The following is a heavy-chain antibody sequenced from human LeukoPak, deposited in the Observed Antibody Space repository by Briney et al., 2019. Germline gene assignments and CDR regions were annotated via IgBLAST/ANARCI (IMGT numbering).Heavy chain of an antibody. D-gene: IGHD6-13*01. J-gene: IGHJ6*03. Sequence: ASVKVSCKASGYTFTSYDISWVRQAPGQGLEWMGRISAYNGDTNYAQKLQGRVTMTTDTSTSTAYMELSSLRSDDTAVYYCARVPSSSWSESQLDYYSYMDVWGKETTVTVSS. V-gene: IGHV1-18*01. CDR1: GYTFTSYD. CDR2: ISAYNGDT. CDR3: ARVPSSSWSESQLDYYSYMDV.